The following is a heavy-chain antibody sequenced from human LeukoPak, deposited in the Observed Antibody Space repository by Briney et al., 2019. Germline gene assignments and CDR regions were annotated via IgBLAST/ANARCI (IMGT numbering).Heavy chain of an antibody. J-gene: IGHJ5*02. CDR2: ISSNGDST. V-gene: IGHV3-64*01. CDR1: GFTFSSYA. D-gene: IGHD6-13*01. Sequence: GGSLRLSCAASGFTFSSYAMHWVRQAPGKGLEYVSAISSNGDSTYYANSVKGRFTISRDNSKNTLYLQMGSLRAEDMAVYYCARGGSSPAWGQGTLVTVSS. CDR3: ARGGSSPA.